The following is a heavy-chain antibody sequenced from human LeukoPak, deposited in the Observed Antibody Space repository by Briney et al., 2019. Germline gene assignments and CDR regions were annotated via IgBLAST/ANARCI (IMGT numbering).Heavy chain of an antibody. J-gene: IGHJ4*02. Sequence: GASVKVSCKASGYTFTSYGISWVRQAPGQGLERMGWISAYNGNTNYAQKLQGRVTMTTDTSTSTAYMELRSLRSDDTAVYYCARQHYDILTGYPDYFDYWGQGTLVTVSS. D-gene: IGHD3-9*01. CDR2: ISAYNGNT. V-gene: IGHV1-18*01. CDR1: GYTFTSYG. CDR3: ARQHYDILTGYPDYFDY.